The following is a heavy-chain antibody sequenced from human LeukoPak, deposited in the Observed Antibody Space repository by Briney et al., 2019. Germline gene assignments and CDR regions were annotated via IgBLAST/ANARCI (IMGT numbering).Heavy chain of an antibody. V-gene: IGHV4-34*01. CDR3: ASQGRAGDIVVVPAGKAPPYYFDY. J-gene: IGHJ4*02. Sequence: SETLSLTCAVYGGSFSGYYWSWIRQPPGKGLEWIGEINHSGSTNYNPSLKSRVTISVDTSKNQFSLKLSSVTAADTAVYYCASQGRAGDIVVVPAGKAPPYYFDYWGQGTLVTVSS. D-gene: IGHD2-2*01. CDR2: INHSGST. CDR1: GGSFSGYY.